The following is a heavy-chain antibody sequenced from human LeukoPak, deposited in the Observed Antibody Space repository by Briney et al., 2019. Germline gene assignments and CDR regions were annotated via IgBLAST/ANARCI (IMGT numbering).Heavy chain of an antibody. J-gene: IGHJ5*02. CDR3: ARDRTQWYSSSWRGVDP. D-gene: IGHD6-13*01. CDR1: GFTFSSYW. Sequence: GGSLRLSCAASGFTFSSYWMHWVRHAPGKGLVWVSRINSDGSSTSYADSVKGRFTISRDNAKNTLYLQMNSLRAEDTAVYYCARDRTQWYSSSWRGVDPWGQGTLVTVSS. CDR2: INSDGSST. V-gene: IGHV3-74*01.